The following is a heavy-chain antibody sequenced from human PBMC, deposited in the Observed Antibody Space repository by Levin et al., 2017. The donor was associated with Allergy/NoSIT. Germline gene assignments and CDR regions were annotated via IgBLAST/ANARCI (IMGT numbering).Heavy chain of an antibody. CDR1: GFTFSSYW. D-gene: IGHD2-2*02. CDR3: ARDDIVVVPAAIDFDY. CDR2: IKQDGSET. V-gene: IGHV3-7*04. Sequence: GGSLRLSCAASGFTFSSYWMSWVRQAPGKGLEWVANIKQDGSETYYVDSVKGRFTISRDNAKNSLYLQMNSLRAEDTAVYYCARDDIVVVPAAIDFDYWGQGTLVTVSS. J-gene: IGHJ4*02.